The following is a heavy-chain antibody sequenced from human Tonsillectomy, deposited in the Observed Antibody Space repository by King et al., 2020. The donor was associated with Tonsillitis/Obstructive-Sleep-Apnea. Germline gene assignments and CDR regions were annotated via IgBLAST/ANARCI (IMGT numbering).Heavy chain of an antibody. J-gene: IGHJ3*02. Sequence: QLVQSGAVVKMPGASVKVSCKGSGYTLTSRHMHWVRQAPGQGREWMGFINANGGSTTYVQKFQGRVTVTRDTSASAVYIELSSLRSEDTAVYYCARDGSSASPYAFDIWGQGTMVTVSS. V-gene: IGHV1-46*01. CDR3: ARDGSSASPYAFDI. D-gene: IGHD2-2*01. CDR1: GYTLTSRH. CDR2: INANGGST.